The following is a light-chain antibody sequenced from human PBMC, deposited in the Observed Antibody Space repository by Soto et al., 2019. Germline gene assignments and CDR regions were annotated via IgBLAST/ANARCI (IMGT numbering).Light chain of an antibody. V-gene: IGKV3-15*01. CDR2: GAS. Sequence: DIVMTQPPATLSASPGERATLSCRASQSISSNLAWYQQKPGEAPRLLIYGASTRATGIPARFSGSGSGTEVTLSISSRQQQDFAVYYCQQYNNWPPWTFGQGTKLEIK. J-gene: IGKJ1*01. CDR3: QQYNNWPPWT. CDR1: QSISSN.